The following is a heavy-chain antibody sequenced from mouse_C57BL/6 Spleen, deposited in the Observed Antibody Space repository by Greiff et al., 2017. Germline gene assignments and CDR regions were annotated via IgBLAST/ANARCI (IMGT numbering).Heavy chain of an antibody. V-gene: IGHV1-64*01. D-gene: IGHD2-2*01. CDR1: GYTFTSYW. CDR3: ASTMVTTEGYCDY. CDR2: IHPNSGST. Sequence: QVQLQQPGAELVKPGASVKLSCKASGYTFTSYWMHWVKQRPGQGLEWIGMIHPNSGSTNYNEKFKSKATLTVDKSSSTAYMQLSSLTSEYSAVYYFASTMVTTEGYCDYWGQGTTLTVSS. J-gene: IGHJ2*01.